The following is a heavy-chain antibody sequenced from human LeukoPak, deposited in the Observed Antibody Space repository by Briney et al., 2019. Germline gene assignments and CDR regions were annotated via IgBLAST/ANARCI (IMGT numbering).Heavy chain of an antibody. J-gene: IGHJ6*02. D-gene: IGHD5-12*01. V-gene: IGHV3-23*01. CDR1: GFTFSSYA. Sequence: QSGGSLRLSCAASGFTFSSYAMSWVRQAPGKGLEWVSAISGSGGSTYYADSVKGRFTISRDNSKNTLYLQMNSLRAEDTAVYYCAKVGGYAQRHYYYYYGMDVWGQGTTVTVSS. CDR2: ISGSGGST. CDR3: AKVGGYAQRHYYYYYGMDV.